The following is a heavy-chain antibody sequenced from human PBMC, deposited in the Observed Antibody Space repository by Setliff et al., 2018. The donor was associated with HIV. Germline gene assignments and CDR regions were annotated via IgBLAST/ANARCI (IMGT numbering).Heavy chain of an antibody. CDR2: IYYSGST. J-gene: IGHJ6*02. Sequence: SETLSLTWVHHVGPDSGGSISSSSYYWGWIRQPPGKGLEWIGSIYYSGSTYYNPSLKSRVTISVDTSKNQFSLKLSSVTAADTAVYYCARDLYSSGWYGLYYYGMDVWGQGTTVTVS. CDR1: GGSISSSSYY. V-gene: IGHV4-39*07. D-gene: IGHD6-19*01. CDR3: ARDLYSSGWYGLYYYGMDV.